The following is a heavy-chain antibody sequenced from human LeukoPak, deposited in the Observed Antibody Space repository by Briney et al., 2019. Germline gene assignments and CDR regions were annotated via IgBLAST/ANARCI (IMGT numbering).Heavy chain of an antibody. J-gene: IGHJ2*01. CDR2: MNWISDFK. CDR1: GFTFSIYS. CDR3: AKGPKENWYFDL. V-gene: IGHV3-9*03. Sequence: PGGSLRLSCAASGFTFSIYSMNWVRQAPGKGLEWVSAMNWISDFKAYADSVKGRFTISRDNDKNSVHLQMNSLRPEDMAVYYCAKGPKENWYFDLWGRGTLVTVSS.